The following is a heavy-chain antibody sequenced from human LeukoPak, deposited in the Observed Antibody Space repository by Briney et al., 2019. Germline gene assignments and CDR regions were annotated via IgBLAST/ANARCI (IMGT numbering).Heavy chain of an antibody. J-gene: IGHJ5*02. D-gene: IGHD1-26*01. CDR2: ISAYNGNT. CDR1: GYTFTSYG. Sequence: ASVKVSCKASGYTFTSYGISWVRQAPGQGLEWMGWISAYNGNTNYTQKLQGRVTMTTDTSTSTAYMELSSLRAEDTAVYHCAKYPLPAYSGSLNWFDPWGQGTLVTVSS. CDR3: AKYPLPAYSGSLNWFDP. V-gene: IGHV1-18*01.